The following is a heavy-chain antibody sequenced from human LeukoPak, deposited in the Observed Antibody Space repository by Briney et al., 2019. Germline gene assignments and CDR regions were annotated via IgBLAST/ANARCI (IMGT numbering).Heavy chain of an antibody. Sequence: GGSLRLSCAASAFTFRNYAMHWLRQAPGKGLEWVAVIASDGNDKHLADSVKGRFTISRDNSRNTLYLQMDSLRAEDTAVYYCAGGLLGCRGGSCYPTDYWGQGTLVTVSS. CDR2: IASDGNDK. D-gene: IGHD2-15*01. CDR3: AGGLLGCRGGSCYPTDY. J-gene: IGHJ4*02. CDR1: AFTFRNYA. V-gene: IGHV3-30*03.